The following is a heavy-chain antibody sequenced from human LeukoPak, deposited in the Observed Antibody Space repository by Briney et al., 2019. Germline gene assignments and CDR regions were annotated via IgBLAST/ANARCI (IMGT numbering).Heavy chain of an antibody. V-gene: IGHV1-2*02. Sequence: GASVKVSFKASGYTFTGYYMHWVRQAPGQGLEWMGWINPNSGGTNYAQKFQGRVTMTRDTSISTAYMELSRLRSDDTAVYYCARDPQRITYYDSSGWEYNWFDPWGQGTLVTVSS. D-gene: IGHD3-22*01. CDR3: ARDPQRITYYDSSGWEYNWFDP. CDR2: INPNSGGT. J-gene: IGHJ5*02. CDR1: GYTFTGYY.